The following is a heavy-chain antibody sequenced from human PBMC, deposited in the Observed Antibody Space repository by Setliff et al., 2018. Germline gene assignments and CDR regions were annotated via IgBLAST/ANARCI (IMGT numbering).Heavy chain of an antibody. Sequence: PSETLSLTCGVTGYSIGSGYYWGWIRLSPGKGLEWIGDTSHSGYTYYNPSLSSRVVISVDTSKNLVSLKLSSVTAADTAIYYCARRYYDSTGYYYYAFDIWGRGTKVTVSS. CDR1: GYSIGSGYY. V-gene: IGHV4-38-2*01. CDR2: TSHSGYT. CDR3: ARRYYDSTGYYYYAFDI. J-gene: IGHJ3*02. D-gene: IGHD3-22*01.